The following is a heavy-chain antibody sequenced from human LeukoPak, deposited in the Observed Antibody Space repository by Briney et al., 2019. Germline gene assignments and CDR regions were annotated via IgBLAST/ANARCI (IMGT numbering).Heavy chain of an antibody. D-gene: IGHD6-13*01. J-gene: IGHJ4*02. CDR3: AREAGIAAAGTLTFFDY. Sequence: SETLSLTCAVYGGSFSGYYWSWIRQPPGKGLEWIGEINHSGSTNYNPSLESRVTISVDTSKNQFSLKLSSVTAADTAVYYCAREAGIAAAGTLTFFDYWGQGTLVTVSS. CDR1: GGSFSGYY. V-gene: IGHV4-34*01. CDR2: INHSGST.